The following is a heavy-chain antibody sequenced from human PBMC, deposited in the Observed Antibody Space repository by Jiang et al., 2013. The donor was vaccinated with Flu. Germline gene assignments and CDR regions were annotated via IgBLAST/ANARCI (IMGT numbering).Heavy chain of an antibody. CDR1: VAPSVVTT. D-gene: IGHD1-26*01. J-gene: IGHJ3*02. CDR3: ARKDSGSYYDWGKIAFDI. Sequence: PGLVKPSETLSSPALSLVAPSVVTTGAGSGSPREGTGVDWVYLLQWEHQLQPSLKSRVTISVDTSKNQFSLKLSSVTAADTAVYYCARKDSGSYYDWGKIAFDIWGQGTMVTVSS. CDR2: LLQWEH. V-gene: IGHV4-59*08.